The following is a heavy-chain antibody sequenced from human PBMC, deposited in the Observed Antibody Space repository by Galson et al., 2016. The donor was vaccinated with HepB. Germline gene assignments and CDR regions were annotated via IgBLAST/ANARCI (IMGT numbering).Heavy chain of an antibody. V-gene: IGHV3-53*01. CDR1: GFTVSSSY. Sequence: SLRLSCAASGFTVSSSYMSWVRQAPGKGLEWVSVPYSGGSTYYADSVKGRFTISRDNSKDTLYLQMNSLRAEDTAVYYCASLRFKGFDLWGRGTLVTVSS. J-gene: IGHJ2*01. CDR3: ASLRFKGFDL. CDR2: PYSGGST. D-gene: IGHD3-3*01.